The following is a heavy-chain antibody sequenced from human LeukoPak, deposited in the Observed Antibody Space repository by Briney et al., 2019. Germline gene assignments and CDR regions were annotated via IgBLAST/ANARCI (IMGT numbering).Heavy chain of an antibody. V-gene: IGHV4-59*01. Sequence: SETLFLTCTVSSGSINNYFWSWIRQAPGKGLEYIGFIYYSGNTNYNPSFKSRVTISVDTSKKQFSLKLSSVTAADTAVYYCARDLAYRSSLRGTFDIWGQGTKVTVSS. CDR1: SGSINNYF. CDR2: IYYSGNT. J-gene: IGHJ3*02. D-gene: IGHD6-19*01. CDR3: ARDLAYRSSLRGTFDI.